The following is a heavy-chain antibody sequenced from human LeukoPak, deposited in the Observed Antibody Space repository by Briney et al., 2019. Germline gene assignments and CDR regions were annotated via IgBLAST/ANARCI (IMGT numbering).Heavy chain of an antibody. V-gene: IGHV3-7*03. J-gene: IGHJ4*02. CDR3: VRDFSLTRLERPFDF. CDR2: MKVDGSDI. D-gene: IGHD1-1*01. CDR1: GFTFTNDF. Sequence: GGSLRLSCAASGFTFTNDFMTWVRQAPGKGLEWVANMKVDGSDIHYVDSVKGRFTISRDNTKNSLYLQMNSLRAEDTAVYYCVRDFSLTRLERPFDFWGQGILVTVRS.